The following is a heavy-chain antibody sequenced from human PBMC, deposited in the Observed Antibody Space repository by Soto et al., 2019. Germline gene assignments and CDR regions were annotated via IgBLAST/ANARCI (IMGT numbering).Heavy chain of an antibody. J-gene: IGHJ4*02. Sequence: SETLSLICTVSGGSISSRDYYWGWIRQPPEKGLEWIGSVYYSGNTYYNPSLKSRVTISVDTSKNQFSLKVKSVTAADTAVYYCARRGPSYSSATFYWGQGILVTVSS. CDR1: GGSISSRDYY. CDR3: ARRGPSYSSATFY. CDR2: VYYSGNT. D-gene: IGHD6-19*01. V-gene: IGHV4-39*01.